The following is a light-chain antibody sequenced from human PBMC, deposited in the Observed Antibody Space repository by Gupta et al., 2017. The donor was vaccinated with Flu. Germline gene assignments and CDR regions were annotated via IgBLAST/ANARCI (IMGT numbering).Light chain of an antibody. CDR1: NSGSRS. CDR3: QLWGGDNAV. V-gene: IGLV3-21*02. J-gene: IGLJ7*01. CDR2: DDT. Sequence: APGQTARSTGGVDNSGSRSVPLYQQRPGQDRILVIYDDTDRPSGIPERFSGYISGNTATLXIXRVEGGXEDHYYCQLWGGDNAVFGGGTKLTVL.